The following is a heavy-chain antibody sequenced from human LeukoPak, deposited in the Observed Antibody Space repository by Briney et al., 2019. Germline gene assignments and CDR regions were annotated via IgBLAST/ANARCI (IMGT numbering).Heavy chain of an antibody. CDR1: GYSLSSGYY. Sequence: SETLSLTCAVSGYSLSSGYYWGWIRPPPGKGLEWIGSIYHSGSTYYNPSLKSRVTISVDTSKNQFSLKLSSVTAADTAVYYCARDSNSWNEFDYWGQGTLVTVSS. J-gene: IGHJ4*02. CDR3: ARDSNSWNEFDY. V-gene: IGHV4-38-2*02. D-gene: IGHD1-1*01. CDR2: IYHSGST.